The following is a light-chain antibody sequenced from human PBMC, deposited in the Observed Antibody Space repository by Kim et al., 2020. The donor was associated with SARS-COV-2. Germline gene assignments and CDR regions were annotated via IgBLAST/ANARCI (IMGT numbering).Light chain of an antibody. Sequence: LSPGEGATLSCRASQSVSSYLAWYQQKPGQAPRLLIYDSSNRATGIPARFSGSGSGTVFTLTISSLEPEDFAVYYCQQRSTWPITFGPGTKVDIK. J-gene: IGKJ3*01. CDR1: QSVSSY. V-gene: IGKV3-11*01. CDR2: DSS. CDR3: QQRSTWPIT.